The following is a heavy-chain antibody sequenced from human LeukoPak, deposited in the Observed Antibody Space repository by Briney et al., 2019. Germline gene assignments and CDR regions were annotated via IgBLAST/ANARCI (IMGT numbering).Heavy chain of an antibody. CDR1: GDSISSSNW. Sequence: PSETLSLTCDVSGDSISSSNWWNWVRQPPGKGLEWIGGIYHSGSTNYNPSLKSRVTMSVDKSKNQFSLKLSSVTVADTAVFYCARRRYNYGFDSWGQGTLVTVSS. V-gene: IGHV4/OR15-8*01. J-gene: IGHJ4*02. CDR3: ARRRYNYGFDS. CDR2: IYHSGST. D-gene: IGHD5-18*01.